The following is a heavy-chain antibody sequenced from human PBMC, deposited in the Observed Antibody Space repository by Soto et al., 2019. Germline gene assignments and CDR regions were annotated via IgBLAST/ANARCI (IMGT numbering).Heavy chain of an antibody. CDR2: INAGNGNT. J-gene: IGHJ6*02. CDR1: GYTFTNYA. Sequence: ASVKVSCKASGYTFTNYAMHWVRQAPRQRLEWMGWINAGNGNTKYSQKFQGRVTITRDTSASTAYMELSSLRSEDTAVYYCASEAIAAAAVYGMDVWGQGTTVTVS. CDR3: ASEAIAAAAVYGMDV. V-gene: IGHV1-3*01. D-gene: IGHD6-13*01.